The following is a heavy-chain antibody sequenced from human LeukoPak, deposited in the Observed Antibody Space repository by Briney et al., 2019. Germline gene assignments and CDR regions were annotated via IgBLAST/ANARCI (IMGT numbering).Heavy chain of an antibody. CDR3: ARDHIVVVVAATWTMGFDP. V-gene: IGHV1-46*01. CDR2: INPSGGST. CDR1: GGTFSNYA. D-gene: IGHD2-15*01. Sequence: ASVKVSCKASGGTFSNYAINWVRQAPGQGLEWMGIINPSGGSTSYAQKFQGRVTMTRDTSTSTVYMELSGLRSEDTAVYYCARDHIVVVVAATWTMGFDPWGQGTLVTVSS. J-gene: IGHJ5*02.